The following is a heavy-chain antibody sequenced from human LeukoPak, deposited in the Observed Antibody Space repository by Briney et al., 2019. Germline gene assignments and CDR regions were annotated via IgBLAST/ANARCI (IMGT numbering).Heavy chain of an antibody. CDR1: GGSISSSSYY. CDR3: ARHSGSYLFYFDF. CDR2: IYYRGST. J-gene: IGHJ4*02. Sequence: SETLSLTCTVSGGSISSSSYYWGWIRQPPGKGLEWIGSIYYRGSTYYNPSLKSRVTISVDTSKNQSSLRLSSVTAADTAVYYCARHSGSYLFYFDFWGQGALVTVPS. D-gene: IGHD1-26*01. V-gene: IGHV4-39*01.